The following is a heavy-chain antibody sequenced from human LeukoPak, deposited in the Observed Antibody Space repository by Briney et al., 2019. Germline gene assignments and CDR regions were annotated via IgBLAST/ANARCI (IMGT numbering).Heavy chain of an antibody. CDR2: IKSKTDGGTT. CDR3: TTRYYVARSDY. J-gene: IGHJ4*02. D-gene: IGHD3-16*01. Sequence: GGSLRLSCAASGFTFSNAWMSWVRQAPGKGLEWVGRIKSKTDGGTTDYAAPVKGRFTISRDDSKNTLYLQMNSLKTEDTTVYYCTTRYYVARSDYWGQGTLVTVSS. CDR1: GFTFSNAW. V-gene: IGHV3-15*01.